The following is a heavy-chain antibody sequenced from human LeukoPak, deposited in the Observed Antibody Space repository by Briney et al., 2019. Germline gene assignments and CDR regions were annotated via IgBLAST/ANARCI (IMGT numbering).Heavy chain of an antibody. V-gene: IGHV4-59*01. CDR2: IYYSGST. CDR3: ARDSSSGSYFDY. Sequence: TSETLSLTCTVPGGSISSYYWSWIRQPPGKGLEWIGYIYYSGSTNYDPSLKSRVTISVDTSKNQFSLKLSSVTAADTAVCYCARDSSSGSYFDYWGQGTLVTVSS. CDR1: GGSISSYY. J-gene: IGHJ4*02. D-gene: IGHD1-26*01.